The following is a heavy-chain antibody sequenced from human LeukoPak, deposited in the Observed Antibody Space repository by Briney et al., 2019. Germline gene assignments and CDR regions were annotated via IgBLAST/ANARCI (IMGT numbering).Heavy chain of an antibody. D-gene: IGHD5-18*01. CDR1: GGSISSYY. CDR2: MHYTGST. J-gene: IGHJ4*02. Sequence: SETLSLTCTVSGGSISSYYWSWIRQPPGKGLECIGYMHYTGSTNYNPSLKSRVTISVDTSKNQFSLRLSSVTAADTAVYYCARGGRGYSYGLDYWGQGTLVTVSS. V-gene: IGHV4-59*01. CDR3: ARGGRGYSYGLDY.